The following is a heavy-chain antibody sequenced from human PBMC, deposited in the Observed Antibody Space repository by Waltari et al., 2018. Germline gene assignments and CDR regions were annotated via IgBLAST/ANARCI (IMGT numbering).Heavy chain of an antibody. D-gene: IGHD3-16*02. J-gene: IGHJ4*02. CDR3: AREGMWGSDRYFDY. CDR1: GGTFSSYA. Sequence: QVQLVQSGAEVKKPGSSVKVSCKASGGTFSSYAISWVRQAPGQGLEWMGVINTSVGKANYEQKFQGRVTMTTDESTSTAYMELSSLRSEDTAVYYWAREGMWGSDRYFDYWGQGTLVTVSS. CDR2: INTSVGKA. V-gene: IGHV1-69*05.